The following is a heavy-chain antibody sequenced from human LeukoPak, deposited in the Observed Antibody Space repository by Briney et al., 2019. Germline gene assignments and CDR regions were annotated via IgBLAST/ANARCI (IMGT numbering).Heavy chain of an antibody. Sequence: GGSLRLSCAASGFTFSNYAMHWVRQAPGKGLEWVAAIWYDGSNKYFADSVKGRFTLSRDNSKNTLYLQMNSLRAEDTAVYYCAKDLDYYDRVFDYWGQGTLVTVSS. CDR2: IWYDGSNK. V-gene: IGHV3-30*02. CDR3: AKDLDYYDRVFDY. J-gene: IGHJ4*02. D-gene: IGHD3-22*01. CDR1: GFTFSNYA.